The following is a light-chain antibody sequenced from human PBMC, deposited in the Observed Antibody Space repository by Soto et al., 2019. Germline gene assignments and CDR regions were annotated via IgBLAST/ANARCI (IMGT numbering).Light chain of an antibody. CDR3: SSYAGSDSVL. V-gene: IGLV2-8*01. CDR2: EVF. CDR1: SSDVGGYNY. Sequence: QSVLTQPPSVSGSPGQSLTISCTGTSSDVGGYNYVSWYHHHPGKAPKLIIYEVFKRPSGVPDRFSGSKSDNTASLTVSGLQAEDEADYYCSSYAGSDSVLFGGGTKVTVL. J-gene: IGLJ3*02.